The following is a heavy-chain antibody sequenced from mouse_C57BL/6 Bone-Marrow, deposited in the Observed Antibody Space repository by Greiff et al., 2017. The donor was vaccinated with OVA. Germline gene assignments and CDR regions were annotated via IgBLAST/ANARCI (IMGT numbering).Heavy chain of an antibody. CDR1: GYTFTDYN. CDR3: ARSPYGGYFYYFDY. Sequence: EVKLVESGPELVKPGASVKMSCKASGYTFTDYNMHWVKQSHGKSLEWIGYINPNNGGTSYNQKFKGKATLTVNKSSSTAYMELRSLTSEDSAVYYCARSPYGGYFYYFDYWGQGTTLTVSS. D-gene: IGHD2-3*01. CDR2: INPNNGGT. J-gene: IGHJ2*01. V-gene: IGHV1-22*01.